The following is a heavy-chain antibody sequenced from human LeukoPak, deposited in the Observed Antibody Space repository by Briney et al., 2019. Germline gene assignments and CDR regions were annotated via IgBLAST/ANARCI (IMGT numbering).Heavy chain of an antibody. Sequence: PGGSLRLPCAASGFTFSSYAMHWVRQAPGKGLEWVAVISYDGSNKYYADSVKGRFTISRDNSKNTLYLQMNSLRAEDTAVYYCARDLSNSGYDAPDDYWGQGTLVTVSS. D-gene: IGHD5-12*01. J-gene: IGHJ4*02. CDR1: GFTFSSYA. V-gene: IGHV3-30-3*01. CDR2: ISYDGSNK. CDR3: ARDLSNSGYDAPDDY.